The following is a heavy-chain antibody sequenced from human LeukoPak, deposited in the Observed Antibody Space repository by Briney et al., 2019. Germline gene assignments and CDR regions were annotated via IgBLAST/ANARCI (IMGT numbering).Heavy chain of an antibody. CDR2: IYYSGST. CDR1: GGSISSYY. CDR3: AREPRDGYNLFDY. D-gene: IGHD5-24*01. V-gene: IGHV4-59*01. Sequence: SETLSLTCTVSGGSISSYYWNWIRQPPGKGLEWIGYIYYSGSTNYNPSLKSRVTISVDTSKNQFSLKLSSVTAADTAVYYCAREPRDGYNLFDYWGQGTLVTVSS. J-gene: IGHJ4*02.